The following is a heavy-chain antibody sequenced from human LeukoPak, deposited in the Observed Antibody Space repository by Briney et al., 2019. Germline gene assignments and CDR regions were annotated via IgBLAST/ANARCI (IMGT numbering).Heavy chain of an antibody. D-gene: IGHD3-10*01. CDR2: IFVSGST. V-gene: IGHV4-4*07. CDR3: ARAIFGDSYHGIDV. Sequence: SDTLSLTCTVSGGSISSYYWTWIRQPAGKGLEWIGRIFVSGSTNYNPSLKGRVTMSVDTSKKQFSLRLTSMSAADTAVYFCARAIFGDSYHGIDVWGQGTTVTVSS. CDR1: GGSISSYY. J-gene: IGHJ6*02.